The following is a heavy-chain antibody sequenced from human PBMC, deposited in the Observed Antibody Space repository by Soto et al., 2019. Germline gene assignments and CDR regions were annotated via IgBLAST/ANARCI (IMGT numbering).Heavy chain of an antibody. D-gene: IGHD2-15*01. V-gene: IGHV4-34*01. J-gene: IGHJ4*02. CDR1: GGSFSGYY. Sequence: SETLSLTCAVYGGSFSGYYWIWIRQPPGKGLEWIGEINHSGSTNYNPSLKSRVTISVDTSKNQFSLKLSSVTAADTAVYYCARRDLGYCSGGSCYLHYYFDYWGQGTLVTVSS. CDR2: INHSGST. CDR3: ARRDLGYCSGGSCYLHYYFDY.